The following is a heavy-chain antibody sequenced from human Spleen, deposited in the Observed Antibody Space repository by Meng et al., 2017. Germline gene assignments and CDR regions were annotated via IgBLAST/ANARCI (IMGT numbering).Heavy chain of an antibody. CDR2: ININTGNP. CDR1: GYAFSTNA. CDR3: ARVVFAVVSGTNWFDP. V-gene: IGHV7-4-1*02. D-gene: IGHD3-3*01. Sequence: VQLVASWSELKKPGASVKVSCKASGYAFSTNAINWLRQGSGQGLEGMGWININTGNPTYAQGFTGRFVFSLDTAVGAAYLQITSLKAEDTAVYYCARVVFAVVSGTNWFDPWGQGTLVTVSS. J-gene: IGHJ5*02.